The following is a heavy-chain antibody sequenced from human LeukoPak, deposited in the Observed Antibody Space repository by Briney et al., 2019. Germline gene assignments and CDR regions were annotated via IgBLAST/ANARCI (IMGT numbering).Heavy chain of an antibody. CDR2: IYTSGST. V-gene: IGHV4-61*02. CDR1: GGSISSGSYY. CDR3: ARKYYDSSGYSQGAFDI. Sequence: PSETLSLTCTVSGGSISSGSYYWSWIRQPAGKGLEWIGRIYTSGSTNYNPSLKSRVTISVDTSKNQFSLKLSSVTAADTAVYYCARKYYDSSGYSQGAFDIWGQGTMVTVSS. J-gene: IGHJ3*02. D-gene: IGHD3-22*01.